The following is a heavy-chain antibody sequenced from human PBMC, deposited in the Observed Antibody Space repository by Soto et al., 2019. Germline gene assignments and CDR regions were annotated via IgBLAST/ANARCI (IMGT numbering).Heavy chain of an antibody. CDR2: ISGSGGST. V-gene: IGHV3-23*01. Sequence: GGSLRLSCAASGFTFSSYDMSWVRQAPGKGLEWVSAISGSGGSTYYADSVKGRFTISRDNSKNTLYLQMNSLRAEDTAVYYCAKAPHVWGSYRYIYWGQGTLVTVSS. CDR3: AKAPHVWGSYRYIY. CDR1: GFTFSSYD. D-gene: IGHD3-16*02. J-gene: IGHJ4*02.